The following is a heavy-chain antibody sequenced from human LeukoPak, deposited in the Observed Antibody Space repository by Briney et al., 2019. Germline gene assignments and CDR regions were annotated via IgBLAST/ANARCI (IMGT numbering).Heavy chain of an antibody. Sequence: GGSLRLSCAASGFTVSSNYMSWVRQAPGKGPEWVSSIGISSNKIYYADSVKGRFIISRDNAKNSVYLQMNSLRAEDTAVYYCARDRRYGDHPSWFDPWGQGTQVTVSS. J-gene: IGHJ5*02. CDR1: GFTVSSNY. V-gene: IGHV3-21*01. CDR3: ARDRRYGDHPSWFDP. D-gene: IGHD5-18*01. CDR2: IGISSNKI.